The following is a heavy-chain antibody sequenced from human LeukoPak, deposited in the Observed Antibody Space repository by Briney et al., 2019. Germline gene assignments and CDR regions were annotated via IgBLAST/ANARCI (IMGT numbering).Heavy chain of an antibody. J-gene: IGHJ5*02. CDR2: IYSSGST. V-gene: IGHV4-61*01. Sequence: SETLFLTCTVSGGSVSSGSYYWSWIRQPPGKGLEGLEDIYSSGSTNYNPSLKSRVTISVDTSKTQFSLKLGCVTAADTAVYYCARVPPMGRGVKLPGWFDPWGQGTLVTVSS. CDR1: GGSVSSGSYY. CDR3: ARVPPMGRGVKLPGWFDP. D-gene: IGHD3-10*01.